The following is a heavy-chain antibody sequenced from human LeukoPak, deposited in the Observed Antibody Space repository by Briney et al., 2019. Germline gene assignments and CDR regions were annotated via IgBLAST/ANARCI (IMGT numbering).Heavy chain of an antibody. Sequence: PGRSLRLSCAASGFTFSSYGMHWVRQAPGKGLEWVAVISYDGSNKYYADSVKGRFTISRDNSKNTLYLQMNSLRAEDTAVYYCAKDQGRAPYYFDYWGQGTLVTVSS. V-gene: IGHV3-30*18. CDR1: GFTFSSYG. CDR2: ISYDGSNK. CDR3: AKDQGRAPYYFDY. J-gene: IGHJ4*02.